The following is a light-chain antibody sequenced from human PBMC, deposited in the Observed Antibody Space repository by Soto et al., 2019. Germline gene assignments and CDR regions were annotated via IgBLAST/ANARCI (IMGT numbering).Light chain of an antibody. CDR2: GAT. V-gene: IGKV3-20*01. CDR1: QSVNSGS. CDR3: QQYGSSVRT. J-gene: IGKJ1*01. Sequence: DIALTQSPGTLSLSPGDRAILSCRASQSVNSGSLACYQQRPGQAPRLLIYGATVRATGIPDKVSGSGSGTDFTITISRMEPEDFAVYFCQQYGSSVRTFGQGTKVEIK.